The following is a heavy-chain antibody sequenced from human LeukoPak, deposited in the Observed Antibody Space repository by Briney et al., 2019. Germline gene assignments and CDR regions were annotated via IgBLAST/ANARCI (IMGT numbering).Heavy chain of an antibody. V-gene: IGHV3-7*02. CDR3: ATEAYYHFDY. CDR2: IQQGGSEK. Sequence: GGSLRVSCAASGFTFSSYTMNWVRQAPGKGLEWVAHIQQGGSEKYYVDSVKGRFIISRDNAKNSLYLEMNSLRAEDTALYYCATEAYYHFDYWGQGTLVTVSS. J-gene: IGHJ4*02. CDR1: GFTFSSYT. D-gene: IGHD3-10*01.